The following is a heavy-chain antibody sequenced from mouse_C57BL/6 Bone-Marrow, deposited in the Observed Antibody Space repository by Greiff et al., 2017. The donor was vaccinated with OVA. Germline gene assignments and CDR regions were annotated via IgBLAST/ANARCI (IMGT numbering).Heavy chain of an antibody. CDR1: GYTFTDYE. D-gene: IGHD1-1*01. V-gene: IGHV1-15*01. J-gene: IGHJ2*01. CDR3: TRGYGSLFDY. CDR2: IDPETGGT. Sequence: VQLQQPGAELVRPGASVTLSCKASGYTFTDYEMHWVKQTPVHGLEWIGAIDPETGGTAYNQKFKGKAILTADKSSSTAYMELRSLTSEDSAVYYCTRGYGSLFDYWGQGTTLTVSS.